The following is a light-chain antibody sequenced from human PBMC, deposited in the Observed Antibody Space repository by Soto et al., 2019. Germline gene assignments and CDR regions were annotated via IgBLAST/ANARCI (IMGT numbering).Light chain of an antibody. J-gene: IGKJ1*01. CDR2: GAS. V-gene: IGKV3-20*01. CDR3: QQHGSSPKT. CDR1: QSVSSSY. Sequence: EIVLTQSPGTLSLSPGERATLSCRASQSVSSSYLAWYQHKPGQAPRLLIYGASNRATGIPDRFSGSGSATDFTLTISRLEPEDFAVYYCQQHGSSPKTFGQGTKVDIK.